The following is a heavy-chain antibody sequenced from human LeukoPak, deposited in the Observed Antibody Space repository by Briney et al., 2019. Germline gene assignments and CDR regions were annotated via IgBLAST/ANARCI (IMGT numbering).Heavy chain of an antibody. CDR2: IIPILGIA. J-gene: IGHJ4*02. D-gene: IGHD3-22*01. Sequence: ASVKVSCKASGGTFNSYAISWVRQAPGQGLEWMGRIIPILGIANYAQKFQGRVTITADKSTSTAYMELSSLRSEDTAVYYCAREELDSSTGIDYWGQGTLVTVSS. CDR1: GGTFNSYA. CDR3: AREELDSSTGIDY. V-gene: IGHV1-69*04.